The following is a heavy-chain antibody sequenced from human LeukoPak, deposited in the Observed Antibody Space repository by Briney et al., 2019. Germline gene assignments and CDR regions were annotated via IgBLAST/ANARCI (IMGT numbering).Heavy chain of an antibody. CDR3: ARERTGIAAANFDY. Sequence: ESLRLSCAASGFTFSSYSMNWVRQAPGKGLEWVSSISSSSSYVYYADSVKGRFTISRDNAKNSLYLQMNSLRAEDTAVYYCARERTGIAAANFDYWGQGTLVTVSS. CDR1: GFTFSSYS. D-gene: IGHD6-13*01. CDR2: ISSSSSYV. J-gene: IGHJ4*02. V-gene: IGHV3-21*01.